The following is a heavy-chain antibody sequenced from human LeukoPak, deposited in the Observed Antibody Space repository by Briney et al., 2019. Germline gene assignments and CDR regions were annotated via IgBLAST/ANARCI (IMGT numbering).Heavy chain of an antibody. CDR3: TTLVGAPTY. J-gene: IGHJ4*02. CDR2: IKSETDGGAK. Sequence: GGSLRLSCAASGFNFNYAWMTWVRQAPGKGLEWVGRIKSETDGGAKDYAAPVKGRFSISRDDSKSILYLEMTSLKTEDTAAYYCTTLVGAPTYWGQGTLVTVSS. D-gene: IGHD1-26*01. CDR1: GFNFNYAW. V-gene: IGHV3-15*01.